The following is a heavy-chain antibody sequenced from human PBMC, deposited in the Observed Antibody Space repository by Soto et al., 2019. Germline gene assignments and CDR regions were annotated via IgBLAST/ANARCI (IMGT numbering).Heavy chain of an antibody. CDR2: IYYSGST. D-gene: IGHD2-2*01. V-gene: IGHV4-59*08. J-gene: IGHJ6*02. CDR1: GGSISSYY. Sequence: SETLSLTCTVSGGSISSYYWSWIRQPPGKGLEWIGYIYYSGSTNYNPSLKSRVTISVDTSKNQFSLKLNSMTAADTAVYYCARHVPYCSDTSHCAYGMDVWGQGTTVTVSS. CDR3: ARHVPYCSDTSHCAYGMDV.